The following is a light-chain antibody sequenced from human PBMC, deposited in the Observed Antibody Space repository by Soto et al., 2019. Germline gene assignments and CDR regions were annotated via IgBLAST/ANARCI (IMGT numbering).Light chain of an antibody. CDR3: HQYHSYPYT. J-gene: IGKJ2*01. V-gene: IGKV1-5*03. CDR1: QSVSPW. Sequence: DIHMTQSPSTLSVSVRDRVTITCRASQSVSPWLAWYQQKPGKAPRLLIYQASTLESGVPSRFSGSGADTECTLTISSLQPDDLATYYGHQYHSYPYTFGQGTKLEI. CDR2: QAS.